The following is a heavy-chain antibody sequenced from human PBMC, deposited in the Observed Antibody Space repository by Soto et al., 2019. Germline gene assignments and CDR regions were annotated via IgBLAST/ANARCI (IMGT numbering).Heavy chain of an antibody. V-gene: IGHV1-69*12. Sequence: QVQLVQSGAEVKKPGSSVKVSCKASGGTFSSYAISWVRQAPGQGLEWMGGIIPIFGTANYAQKFQGRVTITADEATSTAYMELSSLRSEDTAVYYCARDAREAYYYDSSGYLPGYWGQGTLVTVSS. CDR2: IIPIFGTA. CDR1: GGTFSSYA. J-gene: IGHJ4*02. CDR3: ARDAREAYYYDSSGYLPGY. D-gene: IGHD3-22*01.